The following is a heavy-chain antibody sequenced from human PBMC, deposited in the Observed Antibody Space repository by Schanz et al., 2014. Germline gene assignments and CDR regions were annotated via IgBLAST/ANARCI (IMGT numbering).Heavy chain of an antibody. V-gene: IGHV3-21*01. CDR1: GFTFSTYY. CDR3: ARPSDSSWYMDV. CDR2: ISSSSSYI. Sequence: VQLVQSGGGLVQPGGSLRLSCAASGFTFSTYYMNWVRQAPGKGLEWVSSISSSSSYISYADSVKGRFTISRDNAKNSLYLQMNSLRAEDTAVYYCARPSDSSWYMDVWGNGTTVTVSS. J-gene: IGHJ6*03. D-gene: IGHD2-21*02.